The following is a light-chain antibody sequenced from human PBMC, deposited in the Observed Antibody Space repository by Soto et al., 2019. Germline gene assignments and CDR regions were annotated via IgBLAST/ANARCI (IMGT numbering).Light chain of an antibody. Sequence: AIQLTQSPSSLSASVGDRVTITCRASQGISSALAWYQQKPGKAPKLLIYDASSLESGVPSRFSVSGSGTDLTLTISSLQPEDFATYYYQQLNSYPLYTFGQVTKLEI. CDR2: DAS. J-gene: IGKJ2*01. CDR3: QQLNSYPLYT. CDR1: QGISSA. V-gene: IGKV1-13*02.